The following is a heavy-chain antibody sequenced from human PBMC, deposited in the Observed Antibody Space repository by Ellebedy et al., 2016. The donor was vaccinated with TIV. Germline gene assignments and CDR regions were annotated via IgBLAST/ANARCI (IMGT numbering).Heavy chain of an antibody. V-gene: IGHV4-59*06. CDR3: ARVLTDYYYYYMDV. Sequence: SETLSLTXTVSGGSISSYYWSWIRQHPGKGLEWIGYIYYSGSTYYNPSLKSRVTISVDTSKNQFSLKLSSVTAADTAVYYCARVLTDYYYYYMDVWGKGTTVTVSS. CDR1: GGSISSYY. D-gene: IGHD3-10*01. J-gene: IGHJ6*03. CDR2: IYYSGST.